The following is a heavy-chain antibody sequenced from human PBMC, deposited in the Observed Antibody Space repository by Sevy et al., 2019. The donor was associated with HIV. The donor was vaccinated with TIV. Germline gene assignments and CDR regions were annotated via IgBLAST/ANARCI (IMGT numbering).Heavy chain of an antibody. CDR2: IKQDGSEK. J-gene: IGHJ4*02. D-gene: IGHD3-10*01. Sequence: GGSLRLSCAASGFTFSSYWMSWVRQAPGKGLELVANIKQDGSEKYYVDSVKGRFTISRDNAKNSLYLQMNSLRAEDTAVYYCASSSGGGYFDYWGQGTLVTVSS. CDR3: ASSSGGGYFDY. CDR1: GFTFSSYW. V-gene: IGHV3-7*01.